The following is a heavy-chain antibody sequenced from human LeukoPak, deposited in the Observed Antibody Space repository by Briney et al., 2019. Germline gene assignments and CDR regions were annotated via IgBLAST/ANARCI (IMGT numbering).Heavy chain of an antibody. CDR3: AKDSSTTVTTKGGPRRSFDY. CDR2: ISGSGGTT. V-gene: IGHV3-23*01. CDR1: GFTFSSYV. J-gene: IGHJ4*02. Sequence: GGSLRLSCGASGFTFSSYVMSWVRQAPGKGLDWVSVISGSGGTTYYADSVKGRFTISRDNSKNTLYLQMNSLRAEDTAIYYCAKDSSTTVTTKGGPRRSFDYWGLGTLVTVSS. D-gene: IGHD4-17*01.